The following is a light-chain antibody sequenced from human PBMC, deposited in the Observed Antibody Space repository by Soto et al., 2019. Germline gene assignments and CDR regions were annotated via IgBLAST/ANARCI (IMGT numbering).Light chain of an antibody. Sequence: QSALTQPASVSGSPGQSITISCTGTSSVVGGYNYVSWYQQHPGKAPRLMIYDVGNRPSGVSNRFSGSKSGNTASLTISGLQAEDEADYYCSSYASSSTHVAFGGGTKLTVL. CDR1: SSVVGGYNY. V-gene: IGLV2-14*03. CDR2: DVG. J-gene: IGLJ2*01. CDR3: SSYASSSTHVA.